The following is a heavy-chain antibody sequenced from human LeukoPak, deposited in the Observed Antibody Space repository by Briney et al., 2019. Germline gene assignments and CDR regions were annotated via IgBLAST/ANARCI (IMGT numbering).Heavy chain of an antibody. CDR2: IYSGGHT. J-gene: IGHJ5*02. V-gene: IGHV3-53*01. D-gene: IGHD1-26*01. CDR1: GFTFSNYA. Sequence: GASLRLSCAASGFTFSNYAMSWVRQAPGKGLEWVSVIYSGGHTYYADSVKGRFTISRDNSKNTLYLQMNSLRAEDTAVYYCARNNGGREVVGDWFDPWGQGTLVTVSS. CDR3: ARNNGGREVVGDWFDP.